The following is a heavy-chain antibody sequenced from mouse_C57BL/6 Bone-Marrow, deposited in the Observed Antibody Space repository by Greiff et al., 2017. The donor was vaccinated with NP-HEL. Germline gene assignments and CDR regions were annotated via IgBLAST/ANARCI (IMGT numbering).Heavy chain of an antibody. Sequence: EVMLVESGGGLVQPGGSLKLSCAASGFTFSDYGMAWVRQAPRKGPEWVAFISNLAYSIYYADTVTGRFTISRENAKNTLYLEMSSLRAEDTAMYYCARQNYGSSSFAYWGQGTLVTVSA. CDR3: ARQNYGSSSFAY. CDR2: ISNLAYSI. D-gene: IGHD1-1*01. J-gene: IGHJ3*01. CDR1: GFTFSDYG. V-gene: IGHV5-15*01.